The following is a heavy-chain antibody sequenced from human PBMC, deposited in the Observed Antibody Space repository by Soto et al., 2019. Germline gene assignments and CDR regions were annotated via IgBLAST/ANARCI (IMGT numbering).Heavy chain of an antibody. Sequence: PSETLSLTCTVSGGSISSYYWSWIRQPPGKGLEWIGYIYYSGGTNYNPSLKSRVTISVDTSKNQFSLKLSSVTAADTAVYYCARVVVVTATYNWFDPWGQGTLVTVSS. CDR3: ARVVVVTATYNWFDP. D-gene: IGHD2-21*02. CDR2: IYYSGGT. J-gene: IGHJ5*02. V-gene: IGHV4-59*01. CDR1: GGSISSYY.